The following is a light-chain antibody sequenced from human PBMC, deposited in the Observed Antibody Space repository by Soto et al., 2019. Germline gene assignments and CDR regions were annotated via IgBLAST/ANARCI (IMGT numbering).Light chain of an antibody. Sequence: QSVLTQPPSVSGAPGQRVTISCTGSSSNIGAGYDVHWYQQLPGTAPKLLIYGNSNRPSGVPDRFSGSKSGTSASLAITGLQAXXEADYYCQSYDSSLSGPYVVXGGGTKLTVL. CDR1: SSNIGAGYD. V-gene: IGLV1-40*01. J-gene: IGLJ2*01. CDR2: GNS. CDR3: QSYDSSLSGPYVV.